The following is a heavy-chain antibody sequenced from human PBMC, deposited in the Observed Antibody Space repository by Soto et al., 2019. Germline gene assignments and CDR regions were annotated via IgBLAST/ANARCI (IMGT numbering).Heavy chain of an antibody. D-gene: IGHD6-19*01. Sequence: SETLSLTCTVSGGSISSYYWSWIRQPPGKGLEWIGYIYYSGSTNYNPSLKSRVTISVDTSKNQFSLKLSSVTAADTAVYYCARSESSGWSAGYMDVWGKGTTVTVSS. CDR2: IYYSGST. J-gene: IGHJ6*03. CDR3: ARSESSGWSAGYMDV. V-gene: IGHV4-59*01. CDR1: GGSISSYY.